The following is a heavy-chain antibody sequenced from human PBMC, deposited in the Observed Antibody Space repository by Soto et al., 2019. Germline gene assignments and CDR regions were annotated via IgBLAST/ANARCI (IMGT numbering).Heavy chain of an antibody. Sequence: PWEPLSLTCTVSDGYISSGDYYWSWNRQPPGKGLEWIGYIYYSGSTYYNPSLKSRVTISVDTSKNQFSLKLSSVTAADTAVYYCARDSKSRYYYGSGTFDYWGQGTLVTVSS. D-gene: IGHD3-10*01. CDR3: ARDSKSRYYYGSGTFDY. V-gene: IGHV4-30-4*01. J-gene: IGHJ4*02. CDR1: DGYISSGDYY. CDR2: IYYSGST.